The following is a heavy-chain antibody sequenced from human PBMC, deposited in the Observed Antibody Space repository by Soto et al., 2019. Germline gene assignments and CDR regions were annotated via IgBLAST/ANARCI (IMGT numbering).Heavy chain of an antibody. CDR1: GYTFASCY. Sequence: GASVKVSCKASGYTFASCYMRWVRQAPGQGLEWMGIINPSGGSTSYAQKFQGRVTMTRDTSTSTVYMELSSLRSEDTAVYYCARGHGSGSYFYYYGMDVWGQGTTVTVSS. D-gene: IGHD3-10*01. CDR2: INPSGGST. CDR3: ARGHGSGSYFYYYGMDV. V-gene: IGHV1-46*01. J-gene: IGHJ6*02.